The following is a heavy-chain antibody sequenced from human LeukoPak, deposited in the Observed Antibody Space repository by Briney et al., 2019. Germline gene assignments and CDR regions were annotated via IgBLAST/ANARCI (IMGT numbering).Heavy chain of an antibody. D-gene: IGHD2-8*01. V-gene: IGHV3-30-3*01. CDR2: ISYDGSNK. Sequence: GGSLRLSCAASGFTFSSYAMHWVRQAPGKGLEWVAVISYDGSNKYYADSVKGRFTISRDNSKNTLYLQMNSLRAEDTAVYYCARGGYCTNGVCYAFDYWGQGTLVTVSS. CDR1: GFTFSSYA. CDR3: ARGGYCTNGVCYAFDY. J-gene: IGHJ4*02.